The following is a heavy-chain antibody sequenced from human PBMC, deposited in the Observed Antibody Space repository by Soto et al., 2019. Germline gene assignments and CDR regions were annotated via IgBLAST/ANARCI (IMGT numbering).Heavy chain of an antibody. Sequence: SETLSLTCTVSFGSISNYYWSWIRQSPGKGLEWIGHIYNSGGTNYNPSLKSRVIMSVDTSKNQISLKLSSVTAADTAVYYCARVRGTAGKRYFDYWGPGTLVTVSS. CDR1: FGSISNYY. CDR3: ARVRGTAGKRYFDY. J-gene: IGHJ4*02. D-gene: IGHD6-13*01. CDR2: IYNSGGT. V-gene: IGHV4-59*01.